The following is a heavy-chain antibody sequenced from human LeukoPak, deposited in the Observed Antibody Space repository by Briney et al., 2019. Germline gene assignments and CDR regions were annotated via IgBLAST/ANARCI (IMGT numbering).Heavy chain of an antibody. CDR1: GFTFSSYW. J-gene: IGHJ4*02. CDR3: AKDVSRSGFDY. CDR2: ISGSGGST. V-gene: IGHV3-23*01. Sequence: GGSLRLSCAASGFTFSSYWMSWVRQAPGKGLEWVSAISGSGGSTYYADSVKDRFTISRDNSKNTLYLQMNSLRAEDTAVYYCAKDVSRSGFDYWGQGTLVTVSS. D-gene: IGHD6-19*01.